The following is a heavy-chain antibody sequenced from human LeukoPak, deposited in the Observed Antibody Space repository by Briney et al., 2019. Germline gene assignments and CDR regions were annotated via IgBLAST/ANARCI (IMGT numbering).Heavy chain of an antibody. CDR1: GFTFDDYA. J-gene: IGHJ5*02. Sequence: GGSLRLSCAASGFTFDDYAMHWVWQAPGKGLEWVSGISWNSGSIGYADSVKGRFTISRDNAKNSLYLQMNSLRAEDTALYYCAKAPQWRMQWLVGENWFDPWGQGTLVTVSS. CDR2: ISWNSGSI. CDR3: AKAPQWRMQWLVGENWFDP. V-gene: IGHV3-9*01. D-gene: IGHD6-19*01.